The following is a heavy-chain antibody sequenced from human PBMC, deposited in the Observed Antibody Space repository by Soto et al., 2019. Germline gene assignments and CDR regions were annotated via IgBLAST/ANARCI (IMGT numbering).Heavy chain of an antibody. CDR2: IYDSGSS. J-gene: IGHJ1*01. D-gene: IGHD1-1*01. Sequence: SETLSLTCTVSGGSISSFYWSWIRQTPGKGLEWIGYIYDSGSSYYNPSLKSRVTLSLDTSKNQFSLKLTSVTAADTAVYYCARTLSVGTPQYFQHWGQGTLVTVSS. CDR1: GGSISSFY. V-gene: IGHV4-59*01. CDR3: ARTLSVGTPQYFQH.